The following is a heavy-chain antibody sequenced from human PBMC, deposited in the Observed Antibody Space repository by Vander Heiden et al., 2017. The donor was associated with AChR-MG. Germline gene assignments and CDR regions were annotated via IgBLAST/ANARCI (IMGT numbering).Heavy chain of an antibody. CDR3: VKDVVGFGAFDV. D-gene: IGHD3-16*01. V-gene: IGHV3-9*01. Sequence: EVQLVATAGGLVQPGRSLRLSCAACGFTFDDPAIPSVLPAPGKGLEGVSGITWNSGVIAYAQSVKGRFTISRDNAKNSLYLQMISLRAEDTALYYCVKDVVGFGAFDVWGQGAMVTVSS. CDR1: GFTFDDPA. CDR2: ITWNSGVI. J-gene: IGHJ3*01.